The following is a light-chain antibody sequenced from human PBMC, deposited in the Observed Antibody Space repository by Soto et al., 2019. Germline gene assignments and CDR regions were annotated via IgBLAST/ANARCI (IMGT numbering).Light chain of an antibody. Sequence: PGERATLSCSASQSISSSYLAWYQQKPGQAPRLLIYGPSSRATGIPDRFSGSGSGTDFTLTINRLEPEDFAVYYCQQYDSSPRTFGQGTKVDIK. J-gene: IGKJ1*01. CDR3: QQYDSSPRT. V-gene: IGKV3-20*01. CDR1: QSISSSY. CDR2: GPS.